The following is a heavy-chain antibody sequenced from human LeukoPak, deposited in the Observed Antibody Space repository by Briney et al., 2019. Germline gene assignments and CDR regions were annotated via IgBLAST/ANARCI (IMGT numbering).Heavy chain of an antibody. CDR1: GFTFSSYG. D-gene: IGHD3-3*01. CDR3: ARDSRMNYYAS. Sequence: QTGGSLRLSCAASGFTFSSYGINWVRQAPGKGLEWLANINEDGSAKNYVDSVKGRFTISRDNAVNSLYLQMNSLRAEDTAMYYCARDSRMNYYASWGRGTLVTVSS. CDR2: INEDGSAK. J-gene: IGHJ5*02. V-gene: IGHV3-7*01.